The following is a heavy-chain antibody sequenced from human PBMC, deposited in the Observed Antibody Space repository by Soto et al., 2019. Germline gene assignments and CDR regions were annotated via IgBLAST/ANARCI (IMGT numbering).Heavy chain of an antibody. V-gene: IGHV3-15*07. CDR2: IKSKTDGGTT. CDR1: GFTFSNAW. Sequence: EVQLVESGGGLVKPGGSLRLSCAASGFTFSNAWMNWVRQAPGKGLEWVGRIKSKTDGGTTDYAAPVKGRFTISRDDSKNTLYLQMNSLKTEDTAVYYCTSSVSMENYYYGMDVWGQGTTVTVSS. D-gene: IGHD3-10*01. CDR3: TSSVSMENYYYGMDV. J-gene: IGHJ6*02.